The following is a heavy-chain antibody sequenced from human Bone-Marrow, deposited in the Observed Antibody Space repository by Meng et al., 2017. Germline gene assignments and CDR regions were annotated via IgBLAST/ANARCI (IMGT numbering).Heavy chain of an antibody. J-gene: IGHJ6*02. CDR3: ARDIVVVPAANNYYYYGMDV. Sequence: SETLSLTCTVPGGSISSGSYYWSWIRQPAGKGLEWIGRIYTSGSTNYNPSLKSRVTISVDTSKNQFSLKLSSVTAADTAVYYCARDIVVVPAANNYYYYGMDVWGQGTTVTVSS. CDR1: GGSISSGSYY. CDR2: IYTSGST. D-gene: IGHD2-2*01. V-gene: IGHV4-61*02.